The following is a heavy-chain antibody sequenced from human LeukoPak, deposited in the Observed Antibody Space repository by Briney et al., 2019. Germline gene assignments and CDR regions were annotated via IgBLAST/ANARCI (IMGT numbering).Heavy chain of an antibody. CDR2: IIPILGIA. J-gene: IGHJ4*02. CDR3: ARDSGPAAMYYFDY. Sequence: SVKVSCKAAGGTFSSYAITLVRQAPGQGLEWMGRIIPILGIANYAQKFQGRVTITADKSTSTAYMELSSLRSEDTAVYYCARDSGPAAMYYFDYWGQGTLVTVSS. D-gene: IGHD2-2*01. CDR1: GGTFSSYA. V-gene: IGHV1-69*04.